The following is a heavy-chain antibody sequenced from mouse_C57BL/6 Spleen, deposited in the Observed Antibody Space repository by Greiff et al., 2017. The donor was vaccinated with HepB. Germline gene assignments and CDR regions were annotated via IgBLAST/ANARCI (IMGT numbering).Heavy chain of an antibody. CDR3: AREGNDGKMDYAMDY. CDR1: GYTFTDYY. D-gene: IGHD2-1*01. Sequence: VKLQQSGAELVKPGASVKISCKASGYTFTDYYINWVKQRPGQGLEWIGKIGPGSGSTYYNEKFKGKATLTADKSSSTAYMQLSSLTSEDSAVYFCAREGNDGKMDYAMDYWGQGTSVTVSS. CDR2: IGPGSGST. V-gene: IGHV1-77*01. J-gene: IGHJ4*01.